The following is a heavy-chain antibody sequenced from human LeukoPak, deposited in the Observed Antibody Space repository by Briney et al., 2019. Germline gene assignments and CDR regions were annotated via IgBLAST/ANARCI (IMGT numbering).Heavy chain of an antibody. CDR3: AKGSSNWRDYYYFDY. CDR2: FDLEDGET. Sequence: ASVKVSCKVSGYTLTELSMHWVRQAPGKGLEWMGGFDLEDGETIYAQKFQGRVTMTEDTSTDTAYMELSSLRVEDTAVYYCAKGSSNWRDYYYFDYWGQGTLVTVSS. J-gene: IGHJ4*02. D-gene: IGHD6-13*01. CDR1: GYTLTELS. V-gene: IGHV1-24*01.